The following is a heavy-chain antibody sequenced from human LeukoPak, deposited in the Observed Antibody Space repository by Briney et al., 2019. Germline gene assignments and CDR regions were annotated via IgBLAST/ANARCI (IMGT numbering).Heavy chain of an antibody. CDR1: GYTLSGHY. CDR3: ARVPRSSYDRNGNYFLDF. Sequence: GASVKVSCKASGYTLSGHYIYWVRQAPGLGLGWMAWLNPLTGATNYAQNFQGRVTVTGDTSISTVYMELNWLKYDDTAVYYCARVPRSSYDRNGNYFLDFWGQGTLVTVSS. J-gene: IGHJ4*02. V-gene: IGHV1-2*02. CDR2: LNPLTGAT. D-gene: IGHD3-22*01.